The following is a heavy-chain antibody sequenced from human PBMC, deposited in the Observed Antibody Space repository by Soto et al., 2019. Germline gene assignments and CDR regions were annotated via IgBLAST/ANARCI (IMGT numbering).Heavy chain of an antibody. CDR3: ANTYYYDSSGYRAEYFQH. D-gene: IGHD3-22*01. CDR1: GFTFSSYA. V-gene: IGHV3-23*01. CDR2: ISGSGGST. J-gene: IGHJ1*01. Sequence: GGSLRLSCAASGFTFSSYAMSWVRQAPGKGLEWVSAISGSGGSTYYADSVKGRFTISRDNSKNTLYLQMNSLRAEDTAVYYCANTYYYDSSGYRAEYFQHWGQGTLVTVSS.